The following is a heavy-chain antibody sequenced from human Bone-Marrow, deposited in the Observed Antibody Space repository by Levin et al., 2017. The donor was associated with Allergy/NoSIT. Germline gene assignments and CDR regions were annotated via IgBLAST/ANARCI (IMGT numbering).Heavy chain of an antibody. J-gene: IGHJ5*02. CDR1: GGSISSYY. Sequence: SQTLSLTCTVSGGSISSYYWSWIRQPPGKGLEWIGYIYYSGSTNYNPSLKSRVTISVDTSKNQFSLKLSSVTAADTAVYYCAASPDYDFWSGYHQPYNWFDPWGQGTLVTVSS. CDR3: AASPDYDFWSGYHQPYNWFDP. V-gene: IGHV4-59*01. CDR2: IYYSGST. D-gene: IGHD3-3*01.